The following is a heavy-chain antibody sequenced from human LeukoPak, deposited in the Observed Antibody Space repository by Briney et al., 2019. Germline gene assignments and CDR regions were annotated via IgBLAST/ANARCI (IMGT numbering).Heavy chain of an antibody. D-gene: IGHD2-2*01. Sequence: SETLSLTCTVSGASITSYYWSWIRQPPGKGLEWIGFFSYSGSANYNPSLKSRVTISVDTSKSQFSLKLSLVTAADTAVYYCAKELGYCSGASCYGGTFDYWGQGTLVTVTS. J-gene: IGHJ4*02. CDR2: FSYSGSA. CDR1: GASITSYY. V-gene: IGHV4-59*12. CDR3: AKELGYCSGASCYGGTFDY.